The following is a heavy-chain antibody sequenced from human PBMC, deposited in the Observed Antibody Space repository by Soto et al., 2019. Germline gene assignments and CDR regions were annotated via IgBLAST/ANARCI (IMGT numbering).Heavy chain of an antibody. J-gene: IGHJ4*02. V-gene: IGHV3-23*01. CDR3: AKSPARADY. CDR1: GVRFRVSG. CDR2: ISGSGGGT. Sequence: STRIACAASGVRFRVSGVGWVRQATGKGLEWVATISGSGGGTYYADSVKGRFTISRDNSKNTLYLQMNSLRNEDTAVYYCAKSPARADYWGQGALVTVSS.